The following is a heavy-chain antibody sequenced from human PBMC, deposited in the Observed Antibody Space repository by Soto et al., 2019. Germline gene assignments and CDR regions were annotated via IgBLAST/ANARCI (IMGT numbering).Heavy chain of an antibody. D-gene: IGHD3-3*01. V-gene: IGHV4-39*01. J-gene: IGHJ5*02. Sequence: SETLSLTCSVSGGSISSFTYYWGWIRQPPGKGLEWIGTVYYNENTYYNPSLKSRVTITVDTAKNQFSLNLRSVTAADTAVYYCARGSYDFWSGYAWFDPWGQGTLVTVSS. CDR1: GGSISSFTYY. CDR3: ARGSYDFWSGYAWFDP. CDR2: VYYNENT.